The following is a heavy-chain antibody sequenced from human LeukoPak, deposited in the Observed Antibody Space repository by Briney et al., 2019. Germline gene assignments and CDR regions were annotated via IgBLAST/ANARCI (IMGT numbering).Heavy chain of an antibody. CDR1: GFTFSSYS. D-gene: IGHD6-6*01. V-gene: IGHV3-21*01. CDR2: ISSSSSYI. CDR3: AREGRIAARRGFDY. J-gene: IGHJ4*02. Sequence: PGGSLRLSCAASGFTFSSYSMNWVRQAPGKGLEWVSSISSSSSYIYYADPVKGRFTISRDNAKNSLYLQMNSLRAEDTAVYYCAREGRIAARRGFDYWGQGTLVTVSS.